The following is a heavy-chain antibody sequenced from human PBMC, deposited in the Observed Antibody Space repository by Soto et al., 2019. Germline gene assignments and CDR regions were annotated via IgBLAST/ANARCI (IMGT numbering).Heavy chain of an antibody. J-gene: IGHJ5*02. V-gene: IGHV4-59*01. CDR3: ASSGIVGREVNTWFDP. Sequence: ETLSLTCTVSAGSITTSYWSWIRQPLGKALEWIGYISYRGSTNYNPSLKSRLTISIDTSKSQISLKLTSMTTADTAVYYCASSGIVGREVNTWFDPWGQGTLVTVSS. D-gene: IGHD3-22*01. CDR1: AGSITTSY. CDR2: ISYRGST.